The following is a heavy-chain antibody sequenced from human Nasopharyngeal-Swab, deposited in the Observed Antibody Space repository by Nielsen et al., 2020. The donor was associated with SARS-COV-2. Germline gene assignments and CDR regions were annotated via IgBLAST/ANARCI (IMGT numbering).Heavy chain of an antibody. CDR3: AKCGVNTHIFGWFDP. CDR2: ISYDGSNK. D-gene: IGHD3-10*01. J-gene: IGHJ5*02. CDR1: GFTFSSYG. Sequence: GGSLRLSWAASGFTFSSYGMHWARQAPGKGLEWVAVISYDGSNKYYADSVKGRFTISRDNSKNTLYLQMNSLRAADTAVYYCAKCGVNTHIFGWFDPWGQGTLVTVSS. V-gene: IGHV3-30*18.